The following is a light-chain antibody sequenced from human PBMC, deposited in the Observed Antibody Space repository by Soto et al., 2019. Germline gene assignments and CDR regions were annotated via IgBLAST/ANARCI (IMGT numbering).Light chain of an antibody. J-gene: IGKJ4*01. Sequence: DIVMTQSPDSLAVSLGERATINCKSGQSVLYSSNNKNYLAWYQQKPGQPPKLLIYWASTRESGVPDRFSGSGSGTDFSLTISSLQAEDVAICYGQVYFSNLLSVGGGTMVEIK. CDR3: QVYFSNLLS. V-gene: IGKV4-1*01. CDR1: QSVLYSSNNKNY. CDR2: WAS.